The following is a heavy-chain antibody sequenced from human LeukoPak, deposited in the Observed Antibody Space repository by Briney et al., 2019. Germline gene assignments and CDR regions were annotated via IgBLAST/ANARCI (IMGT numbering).Heavy chain of an antibody. J-gene: IGHJ4*02. V-gene: IGHV4-39*01. Sequence: SETLSLTCTVSGGSISSSSYYWGWIRQPPGKGLAWIGSIYYSGSTYYNPSLKSRVTISVDTSKNQFSLKLSSVTAADTAVYYCARHGSMRGYFDYWGQGTLVTVSS. CDR3: ARHGSMRGYFDY. CDR2: IYYSGST. CDR1: GGSISSSSYY.